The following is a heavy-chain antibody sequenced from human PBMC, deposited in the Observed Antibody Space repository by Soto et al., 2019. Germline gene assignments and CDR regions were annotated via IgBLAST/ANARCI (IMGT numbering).Heavy chain of an antibody. V-gene: IGHV1-2*04. CDR2: INPNSGDT. CDR1: GYTFTGYY. D-gene: IGHD3-3*01. CDR3: ARGPRSGDFDY. J-gene: IGHJ4*02. Sequence: ASVKVSCKASGYTFTGYYLHWMRQAPGQGLEWMGWINPNSGDTNYAQKFQGWVTMTRDTSITTAYMDLSRLKSDDTAVYYCARGPRSGDFDYWGQGTLVTVSS.